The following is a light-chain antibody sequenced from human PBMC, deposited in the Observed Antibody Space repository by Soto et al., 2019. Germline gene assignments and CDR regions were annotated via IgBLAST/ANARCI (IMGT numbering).Light chain of an antibody. V-gene: IGLV2-8*01. CDR1: ASDIGGYNF. CDR2: EVN. J-gene: IGLJ1*01. CDR3: SSHGGTSPDV. Sequence: ALTQPPSASGSPGQSVAISCTGTASDIGGYNFVSWYQQHPGKAPKLMIYEVNKRPSVVPDRFSGSNSGNTASLTVSGLQAEDEADYYFSSHGGTSPDVFGTGTKLTVL.